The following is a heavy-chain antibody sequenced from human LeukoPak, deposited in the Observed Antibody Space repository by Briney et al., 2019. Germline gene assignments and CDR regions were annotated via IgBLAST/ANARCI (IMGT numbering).Heavy chain of an antibody. CDR3: ARHVQWLARFDP. Sequence: SETLSLTCTVSGGSISSSSYYWGWIRQPPGKGLEWIVSIYYSGSTYYNPSLKSRVTISVDTSKNQFSLKLSSVTAADTAVYYCARHVQWLARFDPWGQGTLVTVSP. J-gene: IGHJ5*02. V-gene: IGHV4-39*01. CDR2: IYYSGST. CDR1: GGSISSSSYY. D-gene: IGHD6-19*01.